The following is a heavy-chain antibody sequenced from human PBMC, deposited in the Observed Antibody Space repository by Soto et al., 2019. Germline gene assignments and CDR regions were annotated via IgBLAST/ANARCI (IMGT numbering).Heavy chain of an antibody. Sequence: GGSLRLSCSASGFTFSSYAMHWVRQAPGKGLEWVSAISGSGGSTYYADSVKGRFTISRDNSKNTLYLQMNSLRAEDTAVYYCAKDPGANWNGWFDPWGQGTLVTVSS. CDR2: ISGSGGST. CDR1: GFTFSSYA. CDR3: AKDPGANWNGWFDP. J-gene: IGHJ5*02. D-gene: IGHD1-1*01. V-gene: IGHV3-23*01.